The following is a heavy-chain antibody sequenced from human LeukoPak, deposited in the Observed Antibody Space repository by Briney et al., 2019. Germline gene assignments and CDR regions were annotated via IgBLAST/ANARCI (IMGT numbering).Heavy chain of an antibody. D-gene: IGHD1-26*01. J-gene: IGHJ5*02. CDR1: GGSISSYY. CDR3: ALSGSHEGWFDP. CDR2: IYYSGST. V-gene: IGHV4-59*01. Sequence: SETLSLTCTVSGGSISSYYWSWIRQPPGKGLEWIGYIYYSGSTNYNPPLKSRVTISVDTSKNQFSLKLSSVTAADTAVYYCALSGSHEGWFDPWGQGTLVTVSS.